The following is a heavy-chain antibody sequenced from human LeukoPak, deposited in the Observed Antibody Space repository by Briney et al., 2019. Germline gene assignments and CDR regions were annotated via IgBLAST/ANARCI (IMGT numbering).Heavy chain of an antibody. CDR1: GFTFSSYA. Sequence: PGGSLRLSCAASGFTFSSYAMSWVRQAPGKGLXXXXXISGSGHNTYYADSVKGRFTISRDNSKDTLFLQMNSLRAEDTAVYYCAKFRGSSSNYYGMDVWGQGTTVTVSS. CDR3: AKFRGSSSNYYGMDV. CDR2: ISGSGHNT. D-gene: IGHD6-6*01. J-gene: IGHJ6*02. V-gene: IGHV3-23*01.